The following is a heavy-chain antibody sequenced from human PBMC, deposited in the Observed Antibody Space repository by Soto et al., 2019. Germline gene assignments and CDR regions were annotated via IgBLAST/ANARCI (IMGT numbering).Heavy chain of an antibody. CDR3: AALTGATFH. CDR1: GCSFNSYW. Sequence: GESLKISCKASGCSFNSYWVGWVRQMPGKGLEWMGIVHPGNSDIRYSPSFQRQVTVSVDRSISTAYLQWSSLKASDTAMYYCAALTGATFHWGQGTLVTVSS. J-gene: IGHJ4*02. D-gene: IGHD1-20*01. V-gene: IGHV5-51*01. CDR2: VHPGNSDI.